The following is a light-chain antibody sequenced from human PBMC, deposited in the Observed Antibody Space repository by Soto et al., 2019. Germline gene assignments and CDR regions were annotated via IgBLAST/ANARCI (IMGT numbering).Light chain of an antibody. V-gene: IGKV1-5*01. Sequence: DVQITQSPSTVSASVGDRVTITCRASQSLNNDLAWYQQKPGKAPNLLIYDASTLERGVPSRFSGTGSGTEFTLAINSLQPDDFATYYCQQYHRSSITFGQGTRLEIK. J-gene: IGKJ5*01. CDR1: QSLNND. CDR2: DAS. CDR3: QQYHRSSIT.